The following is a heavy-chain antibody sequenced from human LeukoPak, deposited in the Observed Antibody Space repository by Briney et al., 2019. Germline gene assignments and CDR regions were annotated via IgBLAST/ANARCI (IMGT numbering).Heavy chain of an antibody. CDR2: INPNSGGT. V-gene: IGHV1-2*02. J-gene: IGHJ4*02. CDR3: ARSYPQSLWFGELRFDY. D-gene: IGHD3-10*01. Sequence: ASVKVSCKASGYTFTGYYMHWVRQAPGQGLEWMGWINPNSGGTNYAQKFQGRVTMTRDTSISTAYMELSRLRSDDTAVYYCARSYPQSLWFGELRFDYWGQGTLVTVSS. CDR1: GYTFTGYY.